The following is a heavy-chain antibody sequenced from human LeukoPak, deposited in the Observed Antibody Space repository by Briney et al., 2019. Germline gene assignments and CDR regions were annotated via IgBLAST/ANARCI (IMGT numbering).Heavy chain of an antibody. CDR1: GFTFNTYG. Sequence: GGSLRLSCAASGFTFNTYGMHWVRQAPGKWLEWIAVVWSDGSNRFYADSVEGRFTISRDNSKNTLYLQMNSLRAEDTAVYYCAKSNTESQTTVGNWGQGTLVSVS. J-gene: IGHJ4*02. CDR3: AKSNTESQTTVGN. V-gene: IGHV3-33*06. CDR2: VWSDGSNR. D-gene: IGHD1-14*01.